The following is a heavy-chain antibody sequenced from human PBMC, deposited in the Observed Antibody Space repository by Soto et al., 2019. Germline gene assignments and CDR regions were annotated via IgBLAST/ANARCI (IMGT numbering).Heavy chain of an antibody. D-gene: IGHD1-26*01. Sequence: QVPLVQSGAEVKKPGASVKVSCKASGYTFSNYGISWVRQAPGQGLEWMGWISAYNGNTNYAQKLQGRVTMTTDTSTSIVYMELRSLRSDDTAVYYCARDLNEGLSGGGAFDIWGQGTMVTVSS. CDR2: ISAYNGNT. CDR3: ARDLNEGLSGGGAFDI. CDR1: GYTFSNYG. J-gene: IGHJ3*02. V-gene: IGHV1-18*01.